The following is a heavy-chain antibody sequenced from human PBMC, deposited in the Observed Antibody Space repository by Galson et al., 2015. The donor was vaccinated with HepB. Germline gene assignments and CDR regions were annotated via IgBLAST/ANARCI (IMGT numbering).Heavy chain of an antibody. D-gene: IGHD3-22*01. CDR3: AKHYHDSSERGDAFDI. J-gene: IGHJ3*02. Sequence: SLRLSCAASGFTFSNSAMSWVRKAPGKGLDWVSAVSGTDGGTYYADSVKGRFTISRDDAKNTLYLQMNSLRAEDTAVYYCAKHYHDSSERGDAFDIWGPGTMVTVSS. V-gene: IGHV3-23*01. CDR1: GFTFSNSA. CDR2: VSGTDGGT.